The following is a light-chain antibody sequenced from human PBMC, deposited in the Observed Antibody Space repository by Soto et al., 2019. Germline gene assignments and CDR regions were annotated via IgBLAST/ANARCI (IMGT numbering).Light chain of an antibody. CDR3: QQRGNWPPT. V-gene: IGKV3-11*01. Sequence: EVVLTQSPATLSLSPGERATLSCRASQSLSSYLAWYQQKPGQAPRLLIYDASNRATDIPARFSGSGSGTDFTLTISSLEPEDFPVYFCQQRGNWPPTFGPRANVDIK. J-gene: IGKJ3*01. CDR2: DAS. CDR1: QSLSSY.